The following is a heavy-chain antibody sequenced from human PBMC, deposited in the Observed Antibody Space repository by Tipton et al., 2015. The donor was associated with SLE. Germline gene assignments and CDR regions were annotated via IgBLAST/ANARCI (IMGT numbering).Heavy chain of an antibody. CDR2: INHSGST. V-gene: IGHV4-34*01. J-gene: IGHJ1*01. Sequence: LRLSCAVYGGSFSGYYWSWIRQPPGKGLEWIGEINHSGSTNYNPSLKSRVTISVDTSKNQFSLKLSSVTAAGTAVYYCARGGLGHSGSSALEWFQHWGQGSLVTVSS. CDR1: GGSFSGYY. CDR3: ARGGLGHSGSSALEWFQH. D-gene: IGHD6-6*01.